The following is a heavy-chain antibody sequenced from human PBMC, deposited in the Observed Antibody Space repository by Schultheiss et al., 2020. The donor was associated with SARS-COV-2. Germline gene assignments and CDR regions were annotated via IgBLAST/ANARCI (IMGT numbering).Heavy chain of an antibody. J-gene: IGHJ6*03. V-gene: IGHV3-48*04. CDR2: ISSSSSTI. CDR1: GFTFSSYS. CDR3: ARDGTQLWSYYYYYYMDV. D-gene: IGHD5-18*01. Sequence: LSLTCAASGFTFSSYSMNWVRQAPGKGLEWVSYISSSSSTIYYADSVKGRFTISRDNAKNSLYLQMNSLRAEDTAVYYCARDGTQLWSYYYYYYMDVWGKGTTVTVSS.